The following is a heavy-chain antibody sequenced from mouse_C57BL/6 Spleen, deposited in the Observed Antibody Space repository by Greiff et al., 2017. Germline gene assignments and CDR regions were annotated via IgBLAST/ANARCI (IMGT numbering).Heavy chain of an antibody. J-gene: IGHJ3*01. CDR3: ASSYGYYDY. D-gene: IGHD2-3*01. CDR1: GYSFTGYY. Sequence: EVQLQQSGPELVKPGASVKISCKASGYSFTGYYMNWVKQSPEKSLEWIGEINPSTGGTTYNQKFKAKATLTVDQSSSTAYMQLKSLTSEDSAVYYCASSYGYYDYWGQGTLVTVSA. V-gene: IGHV1-42*01. CDR2: INPSTGGT.